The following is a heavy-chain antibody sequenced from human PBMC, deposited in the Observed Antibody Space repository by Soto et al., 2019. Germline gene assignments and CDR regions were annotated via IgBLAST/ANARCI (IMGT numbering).Heavy chain of an antibody. V-gene: IGHV4-31*03. CDR1: GGSISSGGYY. D-gene: IGHD6-19*01. CDR2: IYYSGST. Sequence: TSETLSLTCTVSGGSISSGGYYWSWIRQHPGKGLEWIGYIYYSGSTYYNPSLKSRVTISVDTSKNQFSLKLSSVTAADTAVYYCARATTKKEGIAVAGIPDYWGQGTLVTVSS. J-gene: IGHJ4*02. CDR3: ARATTKKEGIAVAGIPDY.